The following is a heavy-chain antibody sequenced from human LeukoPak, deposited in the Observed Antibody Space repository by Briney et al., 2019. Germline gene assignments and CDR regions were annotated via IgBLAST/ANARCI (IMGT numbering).Heavy chain of an antibody. CDR2: IYNSGST. D-gene: IGHD1-20*01. CDR3: ARGYTGITGTTDY. Sequence: SEPLSLTCTVSGGSISSGSYYWSWIRQPAGKGLEWIGHIYNSGSTNYNPSLKSRLTISVDTSKNQFSLKLSSVTAADTAVYYCARGYTGITGTTDYCGQGTLVTVSS. CDR1: GGSISSGSYY. V-gene: IGHV4-61*09. J-gene: IGHJ4*02.